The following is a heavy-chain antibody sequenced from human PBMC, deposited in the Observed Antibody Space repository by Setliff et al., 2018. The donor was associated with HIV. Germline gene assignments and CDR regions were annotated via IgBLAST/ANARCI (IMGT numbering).Heavy chain of an antibody. CDR3: ARYSPRGYTLTGPY. J-gene: IGHJ4*02. CDR2: IHNSGNT. V-gene: IGHV4-59*11. D-gene: IGHD6-25*01. Sequence: PSETLSLTCTVSGGSISSHFWTWIRQPPGKGLEWIGYIHNSGNTKYNPSLKSRVIISVDTSKNQFSLKLSSVTAADTAVYYCARYSPRGYTLTGPYWGQGTLVTVSS. CDR1: GGSISSHF.